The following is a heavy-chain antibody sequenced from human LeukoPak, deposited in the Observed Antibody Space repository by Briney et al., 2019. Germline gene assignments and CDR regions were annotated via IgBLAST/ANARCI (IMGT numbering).Heavy chain of an antibody. CDR2: INPNSGGT. V-gene: IGHV1-2*02. Sequence: GASVKVSCKASGYTFTGYYMHWVRQAPGQGLEWMGWINPNSGGTDYAQKFQGRVTMTRDTSISTAYLELSRLTSDDTAVYYCARDLTIVGWVSDPLIRGHWGQGTLVTVSS. J-gene: IGHJ4*02. CDR1: GYTFTGYY. D-gene: IGHD3-3*01. CDR3: ARDLTIVGWVSDPLIRGH.